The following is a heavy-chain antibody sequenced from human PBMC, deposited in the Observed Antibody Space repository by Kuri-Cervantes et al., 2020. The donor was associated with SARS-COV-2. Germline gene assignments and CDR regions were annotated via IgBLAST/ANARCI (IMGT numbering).Heavy chain of an antibody. CDR3: AIGGWGFFGNAFDI. Sequence: SVKVSCKASGGTFSSYAISWVRQAPGQGLEWTGGIIPIFGTANYAQKFQGRVTITTDESTSTAYMELSSLRSEDTAVYYCAIGGWGFFGNAFDIWGQGTMVTVSS. CDR2: IIPIFGTA. J-gene: IGHJ3*02. V-gene: IGHV1-69*05. D-gene: IGHD7-27*01. CDR1: GGTFSSYA.